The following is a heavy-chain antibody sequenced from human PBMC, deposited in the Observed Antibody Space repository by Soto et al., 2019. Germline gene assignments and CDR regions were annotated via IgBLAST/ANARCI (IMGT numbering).Heavy chain of an antibody. Sequence: EVQLVESGGGVVQPGGSLRLSCAASGFTFSGSWMHWFRQAPGKGLVWVSRINGDGSGTRYADFVKGRFTISRDDAKNTLFLQMNGLRAEDTAVYYCARGIFGSGTANDYWGQGTLVTVSS. CDR2: INGDGSGT. CDR3: ARGIFGSGTANDY. D-gene: IGHD3-10*01. J-gene: IGHJ4*02. V-gene: IGHV3-74*01. CDR1: GFTFSGSW.